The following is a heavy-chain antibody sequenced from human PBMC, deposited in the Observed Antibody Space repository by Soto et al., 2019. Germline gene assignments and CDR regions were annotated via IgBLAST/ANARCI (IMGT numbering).Heavy chain of an antibody. D-gene: IGHD6-19*01. Sequence: EVQRFQSGGGLAQPGGSLRLSCVGTGFTFSNHAMTWVRRAAGKGLEWVSAISDAGERTNYADSVRGRFTVARDNSNSTLDLQTNSMRADGTAVYYCAKDYSSVWSRGIDVWGQGTPVIVSS. V-gene: IGHV3-23*01. J-gene: IGHJ4*02. CDR1: GFTFSNHA. CDR2: ISDAGERT. CDR3: AKDYSSVWSRGIDV.